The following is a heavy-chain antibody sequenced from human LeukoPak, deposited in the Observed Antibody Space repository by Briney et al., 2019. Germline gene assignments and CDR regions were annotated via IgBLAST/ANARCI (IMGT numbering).Heavy chain of an antibody. Sequence: SETLSLTCTVSGGSISSYYWSWIRQPPGKGLEWIGYIYYSGSTNYNPSLKSRATISVDTSKSQFSLKLSSVTAADTAIYYCARGYSSSWYYFDYWGQGTLVTVPS. CDR3: ARGYSSSWYYFDY. J-gene: IGHJ4*02. V-gene: IGHV4-59*08. D-gene: IGHD6-13*01. CDR2: IYYSGST. CDR1: GGSISSYY.